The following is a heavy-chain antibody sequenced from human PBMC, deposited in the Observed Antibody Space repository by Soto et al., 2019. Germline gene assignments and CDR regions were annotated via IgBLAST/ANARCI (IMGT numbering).Heavy chain of an antibody. D-gene: IGHD6-6*01. Sequence: SETLSLTCTVSGASIINYYWAWIRQSPGGGLESIGYVSNTATTTYNPSLKNRVTISVDASKSQFYLKASDTAMYYCARDGLSSSSPFDYWGQGTLVTVSS. CDR2: VSNTATT. CDR3: ARDGLSSSSPFDY. J-gene: IGHJ4*02. CDR1: GASIINYY. V-gene: IGHV4-59*12.